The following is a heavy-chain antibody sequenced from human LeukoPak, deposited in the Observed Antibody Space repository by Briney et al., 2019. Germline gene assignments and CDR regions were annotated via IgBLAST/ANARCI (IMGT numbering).Heavy chain of an antibody. D-gene: IGHD3-9*01. CDR3: ARGVVRYFDY. CDR2: ISSSSSYI. Sequence: MSGGSLRLSCAASGFTFSTYWMNWVRQAPGKGLEWVSSISSSSSYIYYADSVKGRFTISRDNAKNSLYLQMNSLRAEDTAVYYCARGVVRYFDYWGQGALVTVSS. CDR1: GFTFSTYW. V-gene: IGHV3-21*01. J-gene: IGHJ4*02.